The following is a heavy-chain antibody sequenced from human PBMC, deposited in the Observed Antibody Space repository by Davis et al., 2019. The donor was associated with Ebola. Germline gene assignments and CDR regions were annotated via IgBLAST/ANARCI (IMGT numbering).Heavy chain of an antibody. V-gene: IGHV3-7*01. D-gene: IGHD3-22*01. CDR1: GFTFSSYW. CDR3: ARESDQYSSGFDY. CDR2: IRQDGSEK. Sequence: PGGSLRLSCAASGFTFSSYWMSWVRQAPGKGLEWVANIRQDGSEKNYVDSVKGRFTISRDNAKNSLYLQMNSLRAEDTAVYYCARESDQYSSGFDYWGQGALVTVSS. J-gene: IGHJ4*02.